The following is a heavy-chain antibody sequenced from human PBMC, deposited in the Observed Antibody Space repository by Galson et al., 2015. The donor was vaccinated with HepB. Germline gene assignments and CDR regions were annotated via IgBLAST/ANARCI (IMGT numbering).Heavy chain of an antibody. CDR2: ISNTGGGT. CDR3: AKTSLKTVGTSQRPYYFDN. J-gene: IGHJ4*02. D-gene: IGHD1-26*01. V-gene: IGHV3-23*01. Sequence: SLRLSCAASGFTFRNYVMSWVRQAPGKGLEWVSTISNTGGGTYYADSVRGRFTISRDDSRSTLFLQMNILRAEDTAVYYCAKTSLKTVGTSQRPYYFDNWGQGSLVTVSS. CDR1: GFTFRNYV.